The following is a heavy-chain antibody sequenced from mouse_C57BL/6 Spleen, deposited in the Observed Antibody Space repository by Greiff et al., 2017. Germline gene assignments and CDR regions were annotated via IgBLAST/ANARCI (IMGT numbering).Heavy chain of an antibody. V-gene: IGHV1-72*01. CDR3: ARWATVVANWYFDV. J-gene: IGHJ1*03. CDR1: GYTFTSYW. CDR2: IDPNSGGT. D-gene: IGHD1-1*01. Sequence: QVQLQQPGAELVKPGASVKLSCKASGYTFTSYWMHWVKQRPGRGLERIGRIDPNSGGTKYNEKFKSKATLTVDKPSSTAYMQLSSLTSEDSAVYDGARWATVVANWYFDVWGTGTTVTVSS.